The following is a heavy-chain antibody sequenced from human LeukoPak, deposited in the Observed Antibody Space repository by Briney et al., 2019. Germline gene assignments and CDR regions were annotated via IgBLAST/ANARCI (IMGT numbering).Heavy chain of an antibody. CDR2: IYYSVST. J-gene: IGHJ4*02. V-gene: IGHV4-61*01. Sequence: SETLSLTCTVSGGSVNSGSYYWSWIRQPPGKGLEWIGYIYYSVSTNYNPSLKSRVIISIDTSKNQFSLKLSSVTAADTAVYYCARGPVWSGYYSVDYWGQGTLVTVSS. D-gene: IGHD3-3*01. CDR3: ARGPVWSGYYSVDY. CDR1: GGSVNSGSYY.